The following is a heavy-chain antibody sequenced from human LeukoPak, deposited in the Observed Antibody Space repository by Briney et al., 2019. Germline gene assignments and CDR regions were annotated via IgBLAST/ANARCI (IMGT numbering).Heavy chain of an antibody. V-gene: IGHV3-21*01. Sequence: GGSMRLSCAASGFTFSSYSMNWVRQAPGKGLEWVSSISSSSSYIYYADSVKGRFTISRDNAKNSLYLQMNSLRAEDTAVYYCARASSGWYLFDYWGQGTLVTVSS. CDR1: GFTFSSYS. J-gene: IGHJ4*02. CDR2: ISSSSSYI. D-gene: IGHD6-19*01. CDR3: ARASSGWYLFDY.